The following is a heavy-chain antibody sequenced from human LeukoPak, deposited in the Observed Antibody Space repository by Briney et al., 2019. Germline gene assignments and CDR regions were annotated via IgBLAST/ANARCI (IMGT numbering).Heavy chain of an antibody. CDR2: INHSGST. D-gene: IGHD3-10*01. CDR3: ARPRYGSGSLDS. V-gene: IGHV4-34*01. CDR1: GGSFSGSY. J-gene: IGHJ4*02. Sequence: KASETPSLTCAVYGGSFSGSYWTWIRQPPGKGLEWIGEINHSGSTTYNPSLNNRVTISVDTSKSQFSLKLSSVTAADTAVYYCARPRYGSGSLDSWGQGTLVTVSS.